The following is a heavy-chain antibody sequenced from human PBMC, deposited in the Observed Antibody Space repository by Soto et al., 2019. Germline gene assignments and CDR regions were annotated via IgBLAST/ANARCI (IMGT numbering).Heavy chain of an antibody. J-gene: IGHJ6*02. Sequence: EVQLLESGGGLVQPGGSLRLSCAASGFPFSTSAMNWVRQAPGKGLEWVSIISCSSDAAYYAESVKGRFASSRDNSKNTLYLQINTLRTEHTAVYYCAKYSGSYPVYNGLSLWGQGTTVTVS. V-gene: IGHV3-23*01. CDR2: ISCSSDAA. CDR1: GFPFSTSA. D-gene: IGHD1-26*01. CDR3: AKYSGSYPVYNGLSL.